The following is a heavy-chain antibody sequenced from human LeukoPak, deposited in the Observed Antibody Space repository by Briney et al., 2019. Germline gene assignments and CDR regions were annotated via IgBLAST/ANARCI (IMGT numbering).Heavy chain of an antibody. Sequence: SVKVSCKASGGTFSSYAISWVRQAPGQGLEWMGRIIPILGIANYAQKFQGRVTITADKSTSTAYMELSSLRSEDTAVYYCARVGVVVPAAADDYWGQGTLVTVSS. CDR2: IIPILGIA. D-gene: IGHD2-2*01. V-gene: IGHV1-69*04. J-gene: IGHJ4*02. CDR3: ARVGVVVPAAADDY. CDR1: GGTFSSYA.